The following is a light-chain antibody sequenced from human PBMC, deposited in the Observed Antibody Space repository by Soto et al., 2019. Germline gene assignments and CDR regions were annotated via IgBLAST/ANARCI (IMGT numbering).Light chain of an antibody. CDR3: AAWDDSLDGYV. V-gene: IGLV1-44*01. CDR2: SNI. CDR1: SSNIGSNS. Sequence: QSVLTQPPSASGTPGQRVTISCSGSSSNIGSNSVNWYQHLPGTAPKLLIYSNIQRPSGVPDRFSGSESGTSASLAISGLQSEDEADYYCAAWDDSLDGYVFGNGTKVTVL. J-gene: IGLJ1*01.